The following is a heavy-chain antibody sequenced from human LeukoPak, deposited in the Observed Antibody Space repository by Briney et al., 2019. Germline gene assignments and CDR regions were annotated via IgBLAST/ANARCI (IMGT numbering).Heavy chain of an antibody. J-gene: IGHJ4*02. D-gene: IGHD1-26*01. V-gene: IGHV3-48*01. CDR3: ARGDSGSYYFDY. CDR2: ISSSSSPI. Sequence: GGSLRLSCAASGFTFSGYSMNWVRQAPGKGLEWVSYISSSSSPIYYADSVKGRFTISRDNAKNSLYLQMNSLRAEDTAVYYCARGDSGSYYFDYWGQGTLVTVSS. CDR1: GFTFSGYS.